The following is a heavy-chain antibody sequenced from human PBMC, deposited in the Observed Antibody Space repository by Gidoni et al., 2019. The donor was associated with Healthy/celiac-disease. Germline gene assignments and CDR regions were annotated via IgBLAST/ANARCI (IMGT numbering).Heavy chain of an antibody. J-gene: IGHJ4*02. Sequence: EVQLVESGGGLVQPGRYLRLSCAASGFRFDDYAMHWVRQAPGKGLEWVSGISWNSGSIGYADSVKGRFTISRDNAKNSLYLQMNSLRAEDTALYYCAKDMSGSYYDRYYFDYWGQGTLVTVSS. CDR1: GFRFDDYA. CDR3: AKDMSGSYYDRYYFDY. D-gene: IGHD1-26*01. V-gene: IGHV3-9*01. CDR2: ISWNSGSI.